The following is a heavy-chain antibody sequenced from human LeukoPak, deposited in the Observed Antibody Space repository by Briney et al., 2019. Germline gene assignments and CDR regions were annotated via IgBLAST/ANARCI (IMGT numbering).Heavy chain of an antibody. CDR2: ISGSGGRT. D-gene: IGHD4-23*01. CDR3: AKEQNSKGYFDY. V-gene: IGHV3-23*01. CDR1: GFTFSNYA. J-gene: IGHJ4*02. Sequence: GGSLRLSCAASGFTFSNYAMSWVRQAPGKGLEWVSAISGSGGRTYYPDSVRGRFTISRDNSKNTLSLQMNNLRAKDTAVYYCAKEQNSKGYFDYWGQGTLVTVSS.